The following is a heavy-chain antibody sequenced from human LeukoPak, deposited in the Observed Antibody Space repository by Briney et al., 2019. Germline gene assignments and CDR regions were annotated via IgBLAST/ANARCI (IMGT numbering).Heavy chain of an antibody. J-gene: IGHJ4*02. D-gene: IGHD3-22*01. CDR1: GFTFSSYA. CDR2: ISGSGGST. CDR3: AKDRYYDSSGYYPPYYFDY. Sequence: PGGSLRLSCAASGFTFSSYAMSWVRQAPGKGLEWVSAISGSGGSTYYADSVKGRFTISRDNSKNTLYLQMNSLRAEDTAVYYCAKDRYYDSSGYYPPYYFDYWGQGTLVTVSS. V-gene: IGHV3-23*01.